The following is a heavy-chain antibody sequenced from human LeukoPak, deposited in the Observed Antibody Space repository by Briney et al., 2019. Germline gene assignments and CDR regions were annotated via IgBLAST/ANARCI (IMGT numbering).Heavy chain of an antibody. D-gene: IGHD1/OR15-1a*01. CDR2: IYPGDSDT. J-gene: IGHJ3*02. Sequence: GESLQISCRGSGYRFTSYLIGWVRQMPGKGLEWMGIIYPGDSDTRYSASCEGQVTLSADKSINTTYLQLRALKASDAAMYNCTSPPRSTGTLDGFDRWGQGTMVTVSS. CDR3: TSPPRSTGTLDGFDR. V-gene: IGHV5-51*06. CDR1: GYRFTSYL.